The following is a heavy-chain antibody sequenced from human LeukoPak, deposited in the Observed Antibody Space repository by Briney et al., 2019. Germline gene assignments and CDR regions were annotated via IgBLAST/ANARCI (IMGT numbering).Heavy chain of an antibody. J-gene: IGHJ4*02. D-gene: IGHD3-16*01. CDR2: ISSSGSTI. V-gene: IGHV3-11*01. CDR3: ANDVFDYNDY. CDR1: GFTFSDYY. Sequence: PGGSLRLSCAASGFTFSDYYMSWIRQAPGKGLEWVSYISSSGSTIYYADSVKGRFTISRDNSKNTLYLQMNSLRAEDTAVYYCANDVFDYNDYWGQGTLVTVSS.